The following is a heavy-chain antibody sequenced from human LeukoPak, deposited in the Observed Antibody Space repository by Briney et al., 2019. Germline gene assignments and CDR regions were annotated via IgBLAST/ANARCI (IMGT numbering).Heavy chain of an antibody. CDR3: ASGTALDIVVVPAAPFDN. CDR2: ISSSSSYI. Sequence: GGSLRLPCAASGFTFSSYSMNWVRQAPGKGLEWVSSISSSSSYIYYADSVKGRFTISRDNAKNSLYLQMNSLRAEDTAVYYCASGTALDIVVVPAAPFDNWGQGTLVTVSS. D-gene: IGHD2-2*03. V-gene: IGHV3-21*01. J-gene: IGHJ4*02. CDR1: GFTFSSYS.